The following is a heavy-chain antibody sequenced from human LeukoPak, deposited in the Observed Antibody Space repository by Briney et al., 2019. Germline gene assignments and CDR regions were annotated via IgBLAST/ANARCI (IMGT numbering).Heavy chain of an antibody. CDR3: ARGPSYFQH. J-gene: IGHJ1*01. V-gene: IGHV6-1*01. CDR2: TYYRSKRYK. CDR1: GDSVSSNSAT. Sequence: QTLSLTCAISGDSVSSNSATWNWIRQSPSRGLEWLGRTYYRSKRYKYYAVSVKGRITINPDTSKNQFSLQLNSVTPEDTAVYYCARGPSYFQHWGQGTLVTVSS.